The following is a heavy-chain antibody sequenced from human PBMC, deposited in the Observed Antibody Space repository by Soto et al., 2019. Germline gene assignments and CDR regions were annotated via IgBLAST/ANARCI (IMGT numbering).Heavy chain of an antibody. Sequence: QLHLVQSGAVVKKPGASVTVSCSASGYPVTAYYMHWVRQAPGRGLEWMGGINPATGAAKYTQTFQGGVTMTRDTSTSTVFRELSGLTSEDTAVFYRAGGGGVGVAGSAAFDMWGQGTLVTVSS. CDR2: INPATGAA. CDR1: GYPVTAYY. D-gene: IGHD3-3*01. V-gene: IGHV1-2*02. CDR3: AGGGGVGVAGSAAFDM. J-gene: IGHJ3*02.